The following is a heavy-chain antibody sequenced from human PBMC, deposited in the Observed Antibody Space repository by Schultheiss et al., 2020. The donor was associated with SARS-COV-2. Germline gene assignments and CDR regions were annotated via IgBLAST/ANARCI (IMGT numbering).Heavy chain of an antibody. V-gene: IGHV4-34*01. CDR3: ARVRGYCTNGVCYTSYYYYYMDV. CDR1: GGSLSGYY. Sequence: SETLSLTCAVYGGSLSGYYWSWIRQPPGKGLEWIGEINHSGSTNYNPSLKSRVTISVDTSKNQFSLKLSSVTAEDTAVYYCARVRGYCTNGVCYTSYYYYYMDVWGKATTVTVSS. CDR2: INHSGST. J-gene: IGHJ6*03. D-gene: IGHD2-8*01.